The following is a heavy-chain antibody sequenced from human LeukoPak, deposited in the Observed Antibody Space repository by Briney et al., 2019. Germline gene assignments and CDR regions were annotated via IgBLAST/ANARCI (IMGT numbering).Heavy chain of an antibody. CDR2: IGTSTTYI. CDR1: GFSFSRYS. V-gene: IGHV3-21*06. Sequence: GGSLRLSCVASGFSFSRYSMNWVRLAPGKGLEWVSSIGTSTTYIYYADSVKGRFTISRDNAKNSLYLQMNSLRAEDTAVYYCARDRITNYYYMDVWGKGTTVTISS. D-gene: IGHD3-10*01. CDR3: ARDRITNYYYMDV. J-gene: IGHJ6*03.